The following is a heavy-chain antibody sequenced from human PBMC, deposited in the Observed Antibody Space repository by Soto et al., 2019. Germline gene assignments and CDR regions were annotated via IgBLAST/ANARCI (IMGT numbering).Heavy chain of an antibody. CDR1: GLTFSSYA. V-gene: IGHV3-23*01. D-gene: IGHD2-2*02. J-gene: IGHJ4*02. CDR2: ISGSGGST. CDR3: AKVGSAFQLLYPLYYFDY. Sequence: GGSLRLSCAASGLTFSSYAMSWVRQAPGKGLGWVSAISGSGGSTYYADSVKGRFTISRDNSKNTPYLQMNSLRAEDTAVYYCAKVGSAFQLLYPLYYFDYWGQGTLVTVSS.